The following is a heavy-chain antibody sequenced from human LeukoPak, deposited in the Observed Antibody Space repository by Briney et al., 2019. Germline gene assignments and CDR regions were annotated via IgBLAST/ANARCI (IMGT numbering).Heavy chain of an antibody. CDR3: ARRSHRQQPAPVGH. CDR2: INHSGST. J-gene: IGHJ4*02. V-gene: IGHV4-34*01. Sequence: SETLSLTCAVYGGSFSGYYWSWIRQPPGKGLEWIGEINHSGSTNYNPSLKSRVTISVDTSKNQFSLKLSSVTAADTAVYYCARRSHRQQPAPVGHWGQGTLVTVSS. D-gene: IGHD6-13*01. CDR1: GGSFSGYY.